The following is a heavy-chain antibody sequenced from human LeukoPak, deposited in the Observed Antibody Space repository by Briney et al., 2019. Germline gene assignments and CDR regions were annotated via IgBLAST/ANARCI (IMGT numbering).Heavy chain of an antibody. Sequence: PGGSLRLSCAASGFTFRSYEMNWVRQAPGKGLEWVSYISSSGSTIYYADSVKGRFTIYRDNAKNSLYLQMNSLRAEDTAVYYCARDSSVRGVMRYWGQGTLVTVSS. CDR1: GFTFRSYE. CDR3: ARDSSVRGVMRY. J-gene: IGHJ4*01. V-gene: IGHV3-48*03. CDR2: ISSSGSTI. D-gene: IGHD3-10*01.